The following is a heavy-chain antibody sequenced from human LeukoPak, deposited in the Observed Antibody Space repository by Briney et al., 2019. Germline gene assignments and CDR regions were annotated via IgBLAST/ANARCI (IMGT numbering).Heavy chain of an antibody. V-gene: IGHV3-21*01. CDR1: GFTFSSNS. CDR3: AKDGKELLLCYYFDY. Sequence: PGGSLTLSCAASGFTFSSNSLNWVRQAQGQGQGWVSSISISSSYIYYADAVKGRFTISRDNAKNSLYLQMNSLRAEDTAVYYCAKDGKELLLCYYFDYWGQGTLVTVSS. J-gene: IGHJ4*02. D-gene: IGHD1-26*01. CDR2: ISISSSYI.